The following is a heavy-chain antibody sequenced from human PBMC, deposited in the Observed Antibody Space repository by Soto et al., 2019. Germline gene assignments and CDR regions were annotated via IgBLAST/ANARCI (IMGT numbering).Heavy chain of an antibody. J-gene: IGHJ5*02. Sequence: EVQLLESGGGLVQPGGSLRLSCAASGFTFSGYAMSWVRQAPGKGLEWVSAISGSGGSTYYADSVKGRFTISRDNSKNTLYLQMNSLRAEDTAVYYCASAGIVGASTHPWGQGTLVTVSS. D-gene: IGHD1-26*01. CDR3: ASAGIVGASTHP. CDR2: ISGSGGST. CDR1: GFTFSGYA. V-gene: IGHV3-23*01.